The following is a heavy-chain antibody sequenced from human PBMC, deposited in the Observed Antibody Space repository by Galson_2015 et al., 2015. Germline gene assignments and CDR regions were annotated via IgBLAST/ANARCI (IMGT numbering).Heavy chain of an antibody. J-gene: IGHJ6*02. Sequence: SLRLSCAASGFTFSSYDMHWVRQAPGKGLEWVAVIWYDGSNKYYADSVKGRFTISRDNSKNTLYLQMNSLRAEDTAVYYCAIGISIVGATRGGPSWDYGMDVWGQGTTVTVSS. CDR1: GFTFSSYD. CDR3: AIGISIVGATRGGPSWDYGMDV. D-gene: IGHD1-26*01. V-gene: IGHV3-33*01. CDR2: IWYDGSNK.